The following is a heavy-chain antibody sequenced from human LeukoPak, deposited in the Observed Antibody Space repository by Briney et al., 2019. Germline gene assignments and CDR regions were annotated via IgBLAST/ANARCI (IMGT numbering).Heavy chain of an antibody. CDR2: IYYSGST. V-gene: IGHV4-39*01. CDR1: GGSISSSSYY. CDR3: TLTDYYYYYMDV. Sequence: SETLSLTCTVSGGSISSSSYYWGWIRQPPGKGLEWIGSIYYSGSTYHNPSLKSRVTISVDTSKNQFSLKLSSVTAADTAVYYPTLTDYYYYYMDVWGKGTTVSVSS. J-gene: IGHJ6*03. D-gene: IGHD3-9*01.